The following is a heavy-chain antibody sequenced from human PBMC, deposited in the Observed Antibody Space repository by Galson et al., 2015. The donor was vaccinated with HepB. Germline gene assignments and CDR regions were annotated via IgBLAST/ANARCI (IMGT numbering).Heavy chain of an antibody. CDR2: ISATGTNI. Sequence: LRLSCAASGFTFSSFTMNWVRQAPGKRLEWVSYISATGTNIFYVDSVKGRFAVSRDNAKNSLYLQMNSLRAEDTAIYYCARVVLSGSYWYFDFWGQGTLVTVSS. D-gene: IGHD1-26*01. J-gene: IGHJ4*02. CDR3: ARVVLSGSYWYFDF. CDR1: GFTFSSFT. V-gene: IGHV3-48*01.